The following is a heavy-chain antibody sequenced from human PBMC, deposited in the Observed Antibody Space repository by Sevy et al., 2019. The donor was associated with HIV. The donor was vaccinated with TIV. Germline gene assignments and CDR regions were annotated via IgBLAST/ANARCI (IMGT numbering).Heavy chain of an antibody. CDR3: AVDGKVPEPGLYHFDY. D-gene: IGHD2-8*01. CDR1: GLTFSNDN. J-gene: IGHJ4*01. CDR2: VSSESGYI. V-gene: IGHV3-21*01. Sequence: EGSLRLSCAASGLTFSNDNMNWVRQAPGKGLEWVSFVSSESGYIYYADSVKGRFSISRDNAKNSMYLQMNSLRAEDPGVYYCAVDGKVPEPGLYHFDYWGHGTLVTVSS.